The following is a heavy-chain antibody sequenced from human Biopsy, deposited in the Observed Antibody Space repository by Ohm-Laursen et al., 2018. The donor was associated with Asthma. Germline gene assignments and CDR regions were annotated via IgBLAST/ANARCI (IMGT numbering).Heavy chain of an antibody. Sequence: SLRLSCAASGFSFSNFAIHWVRQAPGKGLEWVAVVSYDGGVAHYADSMKGRFTISRDNAKSTLYLQMNRLRTDDTAVYYCAKRRGYSDLTDFDRWGQGTLVTVSS. D-gene: IGHD3-3*01. CDR1: GFSFSNFA. CDR2: VSYDGGVA. J-gene: IGHJ4*02. CDR3: AKRRGYSDLTDFDR. V-gene: IGHV3-30*18.